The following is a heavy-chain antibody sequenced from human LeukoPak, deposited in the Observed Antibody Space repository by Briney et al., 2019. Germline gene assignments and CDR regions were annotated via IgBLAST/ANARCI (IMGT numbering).Heavy chain of an antibody. J-gene: IGHJ6*03. CDR3: ARDGGGYSYGYAYYYMDV. V-gene: IGHV4-34*01. CDR2: INHSGST. D-gene: IGHD5-18*01. CDR1: GGSFSGYY. Sequence: SETLSLTCAVYGGSFSGYYWSWIRQPPGKGLEWIGEINHSGSTNYNPSLKSRVTISVDTSKNQFSLKLSSVTAADTAVYYCARDGGGYSYGYAYYYMDVWGKGTTVTISS.